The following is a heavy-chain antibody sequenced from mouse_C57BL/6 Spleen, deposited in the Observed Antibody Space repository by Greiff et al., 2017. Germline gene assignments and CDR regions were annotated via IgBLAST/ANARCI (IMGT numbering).Heavy chain of an antibody. Sequence: EVKLVESGPGMVKPSQSLSLTCTVTGYSITSGYDWHWIRHFPGNKLEWMGYISYSGSTNYNPSLKSRISITHDTSKNHFFLKLNSVTTEDTATYYCARRGYHGDYFDYWGQGTTLTVSS. CDR3: ARRGYHGDYFDY. V-gene: IGHV3-1*01. CDR2: ISYSGST. CDR1: GYSITSGYD. D-gene: IGHD1-1*01. J-gene: IGHJ2*01.